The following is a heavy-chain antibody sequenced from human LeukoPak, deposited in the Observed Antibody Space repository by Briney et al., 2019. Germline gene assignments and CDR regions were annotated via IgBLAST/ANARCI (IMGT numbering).Heavy chain of an antibody. D-gene: IGHD6-19*01. CDR1: GYTFTGYY. CDR3: ARSLRQWPQGRDAFDI. Sequence: ASVKVSCKASGYTFTGYYTHWVRQAPGQGLEWMGWTNPNSGGTNYAHKFQVRVTMTRDTSISTAHMEVSRLTYDDTAVYYCARSLRQWPQGRDAFDIWGQGTMVTVSS. J-gene: IGHJ3*02. V-gene: IGHV1-2*02. CDR2: TNPNSGGT.